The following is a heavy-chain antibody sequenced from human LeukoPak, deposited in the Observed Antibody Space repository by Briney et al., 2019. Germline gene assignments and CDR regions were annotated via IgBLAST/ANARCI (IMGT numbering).Heavy chain of an antibody. CDR2: IYYSGST. CDR1: GGSISSSSYY. V-gene: IGHV4-39*07. CDR3: ARDAVVVAGTTIDP. Sequence: PSETLSLTCTVSGGSISSSSYYWGWIRQPPGKGLEWIGSIYYSGSTYYNPSLKSRVTISVDTSKNQFSLKLSSVTAADTAVYYCARDAVVVAGTTIDPWGQGTLVTVSS. J-gene: IGHJ5*02. D-gene: IGHD6-19*01.